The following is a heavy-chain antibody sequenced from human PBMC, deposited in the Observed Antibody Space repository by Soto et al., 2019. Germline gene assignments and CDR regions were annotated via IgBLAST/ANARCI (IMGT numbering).Heavy chain of an antibody. J-gene: IGHJ6*02. V-gene: IGHV3-30*04. CDR2: TSYDGRNK. CDR3: ARGVYRRGWDSVPLHGMAV. Sequence: QVQLVESGGGVVQPGRSLRISCAASGFTFTSYAMQWVRQAPGKGLEWVAVTSYDGRNKYHADSVKDRFTISRDNSKNTLYLAMNRLRAEDTAVYYCARGVYRRGWDSVPLHGMAVWGQGTTVTVSS. D-gene: IGHD6-19*01. CDR1: GFTFTSYA.